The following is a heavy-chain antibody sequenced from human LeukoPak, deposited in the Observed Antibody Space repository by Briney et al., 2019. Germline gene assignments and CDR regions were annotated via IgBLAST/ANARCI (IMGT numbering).Heavy chain of an antibody. Sequence: GGSLRLSCAASGFTFSGYWMHWVRQAPGKGLLWVSRINTDGSTTDYADSVKGRFTISRDNAKNTLYLQMNSLRAEDTAVHYCARDGNWRFDYWGQGTLVTVSS. J-gene: IGHJ4*02. V-gene: IGHV3-74*01. CDR3: ARDGNWRFDY. D-gene: IGHD4-23*01. CDR1: GFTFSGYW. CDR2: INTDGSTT.